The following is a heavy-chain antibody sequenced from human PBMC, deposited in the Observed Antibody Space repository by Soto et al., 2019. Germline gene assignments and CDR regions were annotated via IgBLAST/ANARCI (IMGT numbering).Heavy chain of an antibody. CDR2: INPNSGGT. V-gene: IGHV1-2*04. CDR3: ARDGGRYQLLRYYFDY. J-gene: IGHJ4*02. D-gene: IGHD2-2*01. CDR1: GYTFTGYY. Sequence: ASVEVSCKASGYTFTGYYMHWVRQAPGQGLEWMGWINPNSGGTNYAQKFQGWVTMTRDTSISTAYMELSRLRSDDTAVYYCARDGGRYQLLRYYFDYWGQGTLVTVSS.